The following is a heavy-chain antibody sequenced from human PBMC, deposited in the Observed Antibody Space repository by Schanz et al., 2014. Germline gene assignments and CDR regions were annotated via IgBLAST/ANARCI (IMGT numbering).Heavy chain of an antibody. CDR3: AIRYSDRPL. J-gene: IGHJ4*02. Sequence: QVQLVQSGAEVKKPGASVRASCKASGYSFTTYDVNWVRQATGQGLEWMGWMNPTTGNRGYAQNFQGRVTMTRDTSLKTAYMEMTDLKVEDAGLYYSAIRYSDRPLWGQGALXAVSS. V-gene: IGHV1-8*01. CDR2: MNPTTGNR. D-gene: IGHD4-4*01. CDR1: GYSFTTYD.